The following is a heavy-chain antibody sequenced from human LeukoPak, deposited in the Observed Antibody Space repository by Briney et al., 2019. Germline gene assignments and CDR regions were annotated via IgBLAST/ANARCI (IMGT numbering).Heavy chain of an antibody. CDR1: GYSFTSYW. CDR2: IYPGDSGT. D-gene: IGHD2-2*01. V-gene: IGHV5-51*01. Sequence: GESLKISCKGSGYSFTSYWIGWVRQMPGKGLEWMGIIYPGDSGTRYSPSFQGQVTISADKSISTAYLQWSSLKASDTAMYYCARPACSSTSCYAFDTWGQGTMVTVSS. CDR3: ARPACSSTSCYAFDT. J-gene: IGHJ3*02.